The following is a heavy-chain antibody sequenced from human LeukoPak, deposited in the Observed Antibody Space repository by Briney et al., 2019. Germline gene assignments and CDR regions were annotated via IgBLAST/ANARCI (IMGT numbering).Heavy chain of an antibody. V-gene: IGHV4-39*07. J-gene: IGHJ4*02. CDR2: IYYSGST. D-gene: IGHD6-19*01. Sequence: SETLSLTCTVSGGSISSYYWGWIRQPPGKGLKWIGSIYYSGSTYYNPSLKSRVTISVDTSKNQFSLKLSSVTAADTAVYYCARRYSSGQYYFDYWGQGTLVTVSS. CDR3: ARRYSSGQYYFDY. CDR1: GGSISSYY.